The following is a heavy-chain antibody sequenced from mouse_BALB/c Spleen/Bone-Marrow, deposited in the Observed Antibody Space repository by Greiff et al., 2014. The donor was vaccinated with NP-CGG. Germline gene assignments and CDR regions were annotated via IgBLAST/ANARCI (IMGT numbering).Heavy chain of an antibody. CDR2: INPYNDGT. J-gene: IGHJ3*01. Sequence: VQLKESGPELVKPGASVKMSCKASGYTFTSYVMHWVKQKPGQGLEWIGYINPYNDGTKYNEKFKGKAILTSDKSSSTAYMELSSLTSEDSAVYYCARRQFITTAAWFAYWGQGTLVTVSA. D-gene: IGHD1-2*01. CDR1: GYTFTSYV. V-gene: IGHV1-14*01. CDR3: ARRQFITTAAWFAY.